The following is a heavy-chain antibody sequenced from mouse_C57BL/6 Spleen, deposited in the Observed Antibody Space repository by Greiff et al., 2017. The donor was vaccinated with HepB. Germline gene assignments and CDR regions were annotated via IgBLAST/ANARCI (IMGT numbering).Heavy chain of an antibody. V-gene: IGHV1-53*01. CDR3: ARSGYYGSSLYYAMDY. Sequence: VQLQQPGTELVKPGASVKLSCKASGYTFTSYWMHWVTQRPGQGLEWIGNINPSNGGTNYNEKFKSKATLTVDKSSSTAYMQLSSLTSEDSAVYYCARSGYYGSSLYYAMDYWGQGTSVTVSS. CDR2: INPSNGGT. D-gene: IGHD1-1*01. CDR1: GYTFTSYW. J-gene: IGHJ4*01.